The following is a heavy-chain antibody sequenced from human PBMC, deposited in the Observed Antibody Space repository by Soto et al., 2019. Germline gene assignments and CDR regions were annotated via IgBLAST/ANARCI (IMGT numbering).Heavy chain of an antibody. CDR3: ARVPSIAVAGTYFDY. CDR2: INAGNGNT. CDR1: GYTFTSYA. D-gene: IGHD6-19*01. Sequence: GASVKVSCKDSGYTFTSYAMHWVRQAPGQRLEWMGWINAGNGNTKYSQKFQGRVTITRDTSASTAYMELSSLRSEDTAVYYCARVPSIAVAGTYFDYWGQGTLVTVSS. J-gene: IGHJ4*02. V-gene: IGHV1-3*01.